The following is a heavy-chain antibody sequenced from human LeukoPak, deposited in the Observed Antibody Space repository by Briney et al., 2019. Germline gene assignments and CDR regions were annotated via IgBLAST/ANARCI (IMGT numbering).Heavy chain of an antibody. CDR2: INWNSDKI. Sequence: GGSLRLSCAASGLTFDDYAMHWVRQAPGKGLEWVSGINWNSDKIVFADSVKGRFNISRDNAKKSLYLQMNSLRVDDTAVYYCVKVESICIFGVAPRYFDLWGRGTLVTVSS. CDR1: GLTFDDYA. J-gene: IGHJ2*01. V-gene: IGHV3-9*01. D-gene: IGHD3-3*02. CDR3: VKVESICIFGVAPRYFDL.